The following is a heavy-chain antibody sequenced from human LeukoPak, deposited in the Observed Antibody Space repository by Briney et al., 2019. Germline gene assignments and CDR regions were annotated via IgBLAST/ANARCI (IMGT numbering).Heavy chain of an antibody. CDR2: ISAYNGNT. CDR1: GYTFTSYG. V-gene: IGHV1-18*01. Sequence: ASVKVSCKASGYTFTSYGISWVRQAPGQGLEWMGWISAYNGNTNYAQKLQGRVTMTTDTSTSTAYMELRSLRSDDTAVYYCARERALWFGELRTDYWDQGALVTVSS. J-gene: IGHJ4*02. D-gene: IGHD3-10*01. CDR3: ARERALWFGELRTDY.